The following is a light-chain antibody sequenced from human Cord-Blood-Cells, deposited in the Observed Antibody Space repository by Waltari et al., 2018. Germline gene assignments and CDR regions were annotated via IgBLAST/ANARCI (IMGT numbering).Light chain of an antibody. CDR2: EVS. J-gene: IGLJ2*01. CDR1: SSDVGGYTY. Sequence: QSALTQPPSASGSPGQAVTIPCPRTSSDVGGYTYVSWYQQHPGNAPKLMIYEVSKRPSGVPYRFSGSKSGNTASLTVSGLQAEDEADYYCSSYAGSNNVVFGGGTKLTVL. CDR3: SSYAGSNNVV. V-gene: IGLV2-8*01.